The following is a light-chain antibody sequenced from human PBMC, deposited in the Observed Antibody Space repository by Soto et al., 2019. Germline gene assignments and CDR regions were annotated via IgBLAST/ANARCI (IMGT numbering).Light chain of an antibody. CDR1: QSVGSN. J-gene: IGKJ1*01. Sequence: EKVMTQSPATLSVSPGARATLSCRASQSVGSNLAWYQQKPGQAPRLLIYEASTRATGVPDRFSGRGYGREFTLTISSLQSEDFAVYSCQQYNDWPPAFGQGTKVEI. CDR3: QQYNDWPPA. CDR2: EAS. V-gene: IGKV3-15*01.